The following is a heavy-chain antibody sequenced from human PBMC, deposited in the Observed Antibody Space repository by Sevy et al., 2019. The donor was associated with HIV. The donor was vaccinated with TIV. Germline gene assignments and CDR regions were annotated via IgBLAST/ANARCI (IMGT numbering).Heavy chain of an antibody. CDR1: GYTFTSYG. D-gene: IGHD4-17*01. J-gene: IGHJ4*02. CDR3: ARSRLPMTTVPKGDFDY. V-gene: IGHV1-18*01. Sequence: ASVKVSCKASGYTFTSYGISWERQAPGRGLEWMGWISAYNGNTNYAQKLQGRVTMTTDTSTSTAYMELRSLRSDDTAVYYCARSRLPMTTVPKGDFDYWGQGTLVTVSS. CDR2: ISAYNGNT.